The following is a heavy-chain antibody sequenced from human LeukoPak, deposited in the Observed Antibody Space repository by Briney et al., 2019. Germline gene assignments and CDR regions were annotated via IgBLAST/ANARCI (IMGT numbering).Heavy chain of an antibody. CDR3: ARGQAAAGRGRWFDP. Sequence: SETLSLTCSVSGGSISTGYNYWGWIRQPPGKGLEWIGYIYYSGSTNYNPPLKSRVTISVDTSKNQFSLKLSSVTAADTAVYYCARGQAAAGRGRWFDPWGQGTLVTVSS. J-gene: IGHJ5*02. CDR2: IYYSGST. V-gene: IGHV4-61*01. CDR1: GGSISTGYNY. D-gene: IGHD6-13*01.